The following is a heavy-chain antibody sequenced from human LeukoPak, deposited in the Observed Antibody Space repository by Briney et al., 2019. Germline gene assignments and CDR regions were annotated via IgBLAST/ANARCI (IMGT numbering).Heavy chain of an antibody. J-gene: IGHJ4*02. CDR1: SGSISSYY. D-gene: IGHD5-18*01. CDR2: IYYSGST. Sequence: SETLSLTCTVSSGSISSYYWSWIRQPPGKGLEWIGYIYYSGSTNYNPPLKSRVTISVDMSKNQFSLMLSSVTAADTAVYYCARGGYSNGFDYWGQGTLVTVSS. CDR3: ARGGYSNGFDY. V-gene: IGHV4-59*01.